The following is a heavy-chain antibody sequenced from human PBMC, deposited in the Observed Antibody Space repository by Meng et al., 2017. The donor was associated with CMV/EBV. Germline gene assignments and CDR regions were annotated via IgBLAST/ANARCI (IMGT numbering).Heavy chain of an antibody. V-gene: IGHV3-21*01. Sequence: GESLKISCAASGFTFDRYTMAWVRQAPGKGLEWVSSTSSTGTFIHYADSVEGRFTIARDNTKTSLYLQMDTLRAEDTAVYYCAGVAYDYGDRHFAYWGQGALVTVSS. CDR2: TSSTGTFI. CDR3: AGVAYDYGDRHFAY. CDR1: GFTFDRYT. D-gene: IGHD4-17*01. J-gene: IGHJ4*02.